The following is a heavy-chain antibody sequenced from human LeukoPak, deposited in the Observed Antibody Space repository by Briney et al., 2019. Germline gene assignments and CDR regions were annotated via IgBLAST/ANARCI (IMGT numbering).Heavy chain of an antibody. V-gene: IGHV3-9*01. J-gene: IGHJ4*02. CDR1: GFTFDDYA. CDR3: AKDIVGDGYNHFDY. CDR2: ISWNSGSI. Sequence: TGGSLRLSCAASGFTFDDYAMHWVRQAPGKGLEWVSGISWNSGSIGYADSVKGRFTISRDNAKNSLYLQMNSLRAEDTALYYCAKDIVGDGYNHFDYWGQGTLVTVSS. D-gene: IGHD5-24*01.